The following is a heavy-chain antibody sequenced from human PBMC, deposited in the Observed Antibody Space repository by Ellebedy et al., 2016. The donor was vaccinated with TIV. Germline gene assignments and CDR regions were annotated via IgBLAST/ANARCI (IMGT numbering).Heavy chain of an antibody. J-gene: IGHJ3*02. CDR2: ISTNGVTA. CDR3: ASGAYDI. CDR1: GFTFSTYS. V-gene: IGHV3-64*04. Sequence: GESLKISCSASGFTFSTYSIHWVRQAPGEGLEYVSTISTNGVTAFYADSVRARFIISRDNSRNSVYVQMNSLTAEDTAVYYCASGAYDIWGQGTKVTVSS.